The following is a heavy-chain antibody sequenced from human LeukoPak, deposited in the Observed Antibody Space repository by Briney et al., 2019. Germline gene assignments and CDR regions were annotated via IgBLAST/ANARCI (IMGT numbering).Heavy chain of an antibody. D-gene: IGHD3-3*01. CDR1: GFTFTDHY. Sequence: GGSLRLSCAASGFTFTDHYMTWIRQAPGRGLEWVAYADNSGSATYYADSVQGRFTISRDNAKKSLFLQMNSLRAEDTAVYYCAKSYYDFWSGYYILGYFDYWGQGTLVTVSS. CDR3: AKSYYDFWSGYYILGYFDY. V-gene: IGHV3-11*01. J-gene: IGHJ4*02. CDR2: ADNSGSAT.